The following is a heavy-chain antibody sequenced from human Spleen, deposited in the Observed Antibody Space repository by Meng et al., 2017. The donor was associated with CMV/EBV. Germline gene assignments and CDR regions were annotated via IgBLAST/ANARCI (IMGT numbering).Heavy chain of an antibody. Sequence: ASVKVSCKASGYTFTGYYIHWVRQAPGQGPEWMGWINPNRGGTKYSQKFQGRVTMTRDTSINTAYMELSRLRSDDTAVYYCAKGVDPWTPFGMDVWGHGTTVTVSS. D-gene: IGHD3/OR15-3a*01. CDR2: INPNRGGT. CDR1: GYTFTGYY. V-gene: IGHV1-2*02. J-gene: IGHJ6*02. CDR3: AKGVDPWTPFGMDV.